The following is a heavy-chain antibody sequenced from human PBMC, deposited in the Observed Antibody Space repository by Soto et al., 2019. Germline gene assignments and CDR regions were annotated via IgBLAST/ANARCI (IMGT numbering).Heavy chain of an antibody. CDR1: GGSVSSGSYY. J-gene: IGHJ6*02. Sequence: NLPETLSLTCTVSGGSVSSGSYYWSWIRQPPGKGLEWIGYIYYSGSTNYNPSLKSRVTISVDTSKNQFSLKLSSVTAADTAVYYCARDRVTSPRGIYYYYYGMDVWGQGTTVTVSS. V-gene: IGHV4-61*01. CDR2: IYYSGST. D-gene: IGHD2-2*01. CDR3: ARDRVTSPRGIYYYYYGMDV.